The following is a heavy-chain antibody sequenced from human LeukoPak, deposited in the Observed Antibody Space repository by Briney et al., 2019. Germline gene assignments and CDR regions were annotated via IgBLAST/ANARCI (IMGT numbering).Heavy chain of an antibody. CDR3: ARESGSYLGKGHRPMGY. CDR2: MNPNSGNT. J-gene: IGHJ4*02. CDR1: GYTFTSYG. Sequence: ASVKVSCKASGYTFTSYGISWVRQATGQGLEWMGWMNPNSGNTGYAQKFQGRVTMTRDTSTSTVYMELSSLRSEDTAVYYCARESGSYLGKGHRPMGYWGQGTLVTVSS. D-gene: IGHD1-26*01. V-gene: IGHV1-8*02.